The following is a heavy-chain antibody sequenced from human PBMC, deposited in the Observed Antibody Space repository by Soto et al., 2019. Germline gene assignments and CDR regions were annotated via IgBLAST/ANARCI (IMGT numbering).Heavy chain of an antibody. J-gene: IGHJ6*02. CDR2: IYHSGST. V-gene: IGHV4-4*02. Sequence: SETLSLTCAVSGGSISSSNWWRWLRQPPGKGLEWIGEIYHSGSTNYNPSLKSRVTISVDKSKNQFSLKLSSVTAADTALYYCARDHYFDLWSGEYYYAMDVWGQGTTVTVSS. CDR3: ARDHYFDLWSGEYYYAMDV. CDR1: GGSISSSNW. D-gene: IGHD3-3*01.